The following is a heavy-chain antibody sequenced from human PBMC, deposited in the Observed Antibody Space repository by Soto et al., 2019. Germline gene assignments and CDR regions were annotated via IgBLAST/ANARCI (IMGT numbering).Heavy chain of an antibody. CDR1: GFSLSNARMG. CDR2: IFSNDEK. V-gene: IGHV2-26*01. J-gene: IGHJ5*02. D-gene: IGHD3-16*02. CDR3: ARLDYDYVWGSYRSSWFDP. Sequence: QVTLKESGPVLVKPTETLTLTCTVSGFSLSNARMGVSWIRQPPGKALEWLAHIFSNDEKSYSTSLKSRLTISKDTSKSQVVLTMTNMDPVDTATYYCARLDYDYVWGSYRSSWFDPWGQGTLVTVSS.